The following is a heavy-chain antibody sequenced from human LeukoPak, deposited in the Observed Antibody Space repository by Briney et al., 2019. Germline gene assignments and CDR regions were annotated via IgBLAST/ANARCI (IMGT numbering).Heavy chain of an antibody. Sequence: GGSLRLSCVASGITFSNYAVSWVRQAPEKGLDWVSVISGSAHKIRHADSVKGRFTISRDNSENIVYLQMNNLRVEDTAVYYCAGRPTGYSSGYIHWGQGTLVTVSS. CDR1: GITFSNYA. V-gene: IGHV3-23*01. CDR3: AGRPTGYSSGYIH. J-gene: IGHJ4*02. D-gene: IGHD5-18*01. CDR2: ISGSAHKI.